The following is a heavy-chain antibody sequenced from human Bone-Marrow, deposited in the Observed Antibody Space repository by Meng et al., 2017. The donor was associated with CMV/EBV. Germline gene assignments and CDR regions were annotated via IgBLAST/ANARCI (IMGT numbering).Heavy chain of an antibody. Sequence: SETLSLTRTVSGGSISSYYWSWIRQPPGKGLEWIGYIYYSGSTYYNPSLKSRVTISVDTSKNQFSLKLSSVTAADTAVYYCARESKWPHLMAPSDYWGQGTLVTVSS. CDR2: IYYSGST. CDR3: ARESKWPHLMAPSDY. J-gene: IGHJ4*02. V-gene: IGHV4-4*08. CDR1: GGSISSYY. D-gene: IGHD5-12*01.